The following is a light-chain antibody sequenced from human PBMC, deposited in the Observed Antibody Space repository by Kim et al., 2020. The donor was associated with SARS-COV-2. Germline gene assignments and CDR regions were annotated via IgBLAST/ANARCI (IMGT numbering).Light chain of an antibody. CDR3: HSRDSSDNHP. CDR2: GKN. CDR1: SLRSYY. Sequence: VALGQTVRITCQGDSLRSYYASWYQQKPGQAPVLVIYGKNNRPSGIPDRFSGSSSGNTASLTITGAQAEDEADYYCHSRDSSDNHPFGGGTQLTVL. V-gene: IGLV3-19*01. J-gene: IGLJ2*01.